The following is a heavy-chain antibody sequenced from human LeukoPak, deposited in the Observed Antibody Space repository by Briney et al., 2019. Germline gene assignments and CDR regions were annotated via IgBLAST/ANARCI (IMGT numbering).Heavy chain of an antibody. J-gene: IGHJ4*02. CDR1: GASITNYD. D-gene: IGHD2-15*01. CDR2: FYYSGSD. CDR3: VRGYCSGATCYHFDY. Sequence: PSETLSLTCTVSGASITNYDWNWIRQPPGKGLEWIGYFYYSGSDNYNPSLKSRITISVDTSKNQFSLKLSSVTAADTAVYYCVRGYCSGATCYHFDYWGQGTLVTVSS. V-gene: IGHV4-59*01.